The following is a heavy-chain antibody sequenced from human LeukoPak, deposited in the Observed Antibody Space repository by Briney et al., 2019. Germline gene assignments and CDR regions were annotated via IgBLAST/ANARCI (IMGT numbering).Heavy chain of an antibody. CDR1: GFTFSNYW. V-gene: IGHV3-74*01. D-gene: IGHD3-10*01. CDR3: ARARYGSGSYYNADY. Sequence: GGSLRLSCAASGFTFSNYWMHWVRQAPGKGLVWVSRINTDGSSTNYADSVKGRFTISRDNSKNTLYLQMNSLRAEDTAVYYCARARYGSGSYYNADYWGQGTLVTVSS. CDR2: INTDGSST. J-gene: IGHJ4*02.